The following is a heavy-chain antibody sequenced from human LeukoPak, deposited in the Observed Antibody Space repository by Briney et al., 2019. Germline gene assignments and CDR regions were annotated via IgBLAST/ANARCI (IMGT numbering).Heavy chain of an antibody. Sequence: GGSLRLSCAASGFTFSNYAMHWVRQAPGKGLEWVAFIRYDGSNKYYADSVKGRFTISKDNSKNTLYLQMNSLRAEDAAVYYCARDTRCDYGWEFDYWGQGTLVTVSS. D-gene: IGHD3-10*01. CDR2: IRYDGSNK. CDR3: ARDTRCDYGWEFDY. J-gene: IGHJ4*02. V-gene: IGHV3-30*02. CDR1: GFTFSNYA.